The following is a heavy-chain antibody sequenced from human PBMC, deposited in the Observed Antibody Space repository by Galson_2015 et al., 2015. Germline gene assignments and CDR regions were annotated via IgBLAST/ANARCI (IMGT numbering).Heavy chain of an antibody. CDR3: ARDRSGYDFQSDY. D-gene: IGHD5-12*01. Sequence: VKVSCKASGYTFTGYYMHWVRQAPGQGLEWMGRINPNSGGTNYAQKFQGRVTMTRDTSVTTAYMEMNRLRSDDTAVYYCARDRSGYDFQSDYWGQGTLVTVSS. V-gene: IGHV1-2*06. CDR2: INPNSGGT. CDR1: GYTFTGYY. J-gene: IGHJ4*02.